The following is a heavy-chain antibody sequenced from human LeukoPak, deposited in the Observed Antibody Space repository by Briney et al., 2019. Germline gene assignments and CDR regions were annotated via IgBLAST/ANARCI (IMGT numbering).Heavy chain of an antibody. D-gene: IGHD2-2*01. CDR1: GDSVSSNSVT. J-gene: IGHJ5*02. V-gene: IGHV6-1*01. CDR2: TYYRSTWYN. Sequence: SQTLSLTCTISGDSVSSNSVTWNWIRQSPSRGLEWLGRTYYRSTWYNDYAVSVRGRITVNPDTSKNQFSLHQDSVTPEDTAVYYCARRLTQYDCFDPWGQGILVTVSS. CDR3: ARRLTQYDCFDP.